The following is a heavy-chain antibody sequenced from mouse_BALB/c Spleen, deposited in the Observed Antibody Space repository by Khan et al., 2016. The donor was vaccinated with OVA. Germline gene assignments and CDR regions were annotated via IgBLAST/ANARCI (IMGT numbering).Heavy chain of an antibody. CDR2: INPSTGYT. D-gene: IGHD1-1*01. J-gene: IGHJ2*01. CDR1: GYTFINYW. Sequence: VQLQQSGAELAKPGASVKMSCKASGYTFINYWILWIKQRPGQGLEWIGYINPSTGYTEYNQNFKDKATLTADKSSRTAYMQLSSLTSEYSTVYYCSRNGLRWYFDYWGQGTTLTVSS. V-gene: IGHV1-7*01. CDR3: SRNGLRWYFDY.